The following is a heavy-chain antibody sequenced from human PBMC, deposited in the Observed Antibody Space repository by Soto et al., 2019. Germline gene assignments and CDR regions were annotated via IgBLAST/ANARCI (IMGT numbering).Heavy chain of an antibody. CDR2: IWYDGSNK. J-gene: IGHJ6*02. CDR1: GFTFSSYG. Sequence: QVQLVESGGVVVQPGRSMRLSCAASGFTFSSYGMHWVRQAPGKGLEWVAVIWYDGSNKYYADSVKGRFTISRDNSKNTLYLQMNSQRSVDMAVYYCASRGTMVRGNDFPPYCYGMDVWGQGTPVPVSS. D-gene: IGHD3-10*01. CDR3: ASRGTMVRGNDFPPYCYGMDV. V-gene: IGHV3-33*01.